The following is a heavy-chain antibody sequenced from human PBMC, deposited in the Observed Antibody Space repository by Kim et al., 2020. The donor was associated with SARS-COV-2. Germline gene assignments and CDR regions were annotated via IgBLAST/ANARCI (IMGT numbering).Heavy chain of an antibody. CDR1: GFTFSSYA. CDR3: AKVDSYGPMTLLYYYYYGMDV. D-gene: IGHD5-18*01. V-gene: IGHV3-23*01. CDR2: ISGSGGST. Sequence: GGSLRLSCAASGFTFSSYAMSWVRQAPGKGLEWVSAISGSGGSTYYADSVKGRFTISRDNSKNTLYLQMNSLRAEDTAVYYCAKVDSYGPMTLLYYYYYGMDVWGQGTTVTVSS. J-gene: IGHJ6*02.